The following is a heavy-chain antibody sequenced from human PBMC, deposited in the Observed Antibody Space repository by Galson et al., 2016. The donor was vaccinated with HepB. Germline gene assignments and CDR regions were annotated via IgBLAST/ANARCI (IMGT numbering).Heavy chain of an antibody. Sequence: CAISGDSVSTKSAAWNWIRQSPSRGLEWLGRTYYRSTWYNEYAVSVQSRITINPDTSKNQFSLQLNSVTPEDTAVYYCARGVAPWALGSLGFHMDVWGQGTTVTVSS. D-gene: IGHD1-26*01. CDR2: TYYRSTWYN. V-gene: IGHV6-1*01. CDR3: ARGVAPWALGSLGFHMDV. J-gene: IGHJ6*02. CDR1: GDSVSTKSAA.